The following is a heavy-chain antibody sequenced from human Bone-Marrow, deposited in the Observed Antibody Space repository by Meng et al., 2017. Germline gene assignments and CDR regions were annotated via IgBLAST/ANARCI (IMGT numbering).Heavy chain of an antibody. CDR2: IDPKSGAT. J-gene: IGHJ4*02. CDR3: VPSAGPAYFDY. Sequence: QVQLVQSGAEGKKPGAAVKVSCKAFGYTFSNYYIEWVRQAPGQGIEWMGRIDPKSGATNYAQKFQGRVTMTRDTPISTAYVELSRLRSDDTAVYYCVPSAGPAYFDYWGQGTLVTVSS. V-gene: IGHV1-2*06. CDR1: GYTFSNYY.